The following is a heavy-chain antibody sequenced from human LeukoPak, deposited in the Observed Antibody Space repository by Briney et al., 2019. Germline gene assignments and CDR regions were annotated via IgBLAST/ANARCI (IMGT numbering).Heavy chain of an antibody. D-gene: IGHD2-21*02. J-gene: IGHJ4*02. CDR2: ISYDGSNK. Sequence: GGSLRLSCAASGFTFSSYSMNWVRQAPGKGLEWVAIISYDGSNKYYADSVKGRFTISRDNSKNTLYLQMNSLRAEDTAVYYCARVREPYCGGDCSALDYWGQGTLVTVSS. CDR3: ARVREPYCGGDCSALDY. CDR1: GFTFSSYS. V-gene: IGHV3-30*03.